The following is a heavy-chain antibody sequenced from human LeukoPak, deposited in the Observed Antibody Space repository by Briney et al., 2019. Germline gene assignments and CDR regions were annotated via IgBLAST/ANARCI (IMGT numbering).Heavy chain of an antibody. CDR1: GGTFSSYA. D-gene: IGHD3-10*01. CDR3: ARGRDWYFDL. CDR2: IIPIFGTA. J-gene: IGHJ2*01. Sequence: ASVTVSCKASGGTFSSYAISWVRQAPGQGLEWVGGIIPIFGTANYAQKFQGRVTITAEKSTSTAYMELSSLRSEDTSVYYCARGRDWYFDLWGRGTLVTVSS. V-gene: IGHV1-69*06.